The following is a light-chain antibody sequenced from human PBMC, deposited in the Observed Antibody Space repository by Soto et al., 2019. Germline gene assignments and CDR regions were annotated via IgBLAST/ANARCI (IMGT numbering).Light chain of an antibody. Sequence: EIVMTQSPATLSVSPGERATLSCRASQSVRSNLAWYKQKPGQAPRLLIYGASTRATGIPARLSGSGSGTEFTLTISSMKSEDFAVYYCQQYNTWPTFGHGTRLEIK. CDR2: GAS. CDR3: QQYNTWPT. V-gene: IGKV3-15*01. J-gene: IGKJ5*01. CDR1: QSVRSN.